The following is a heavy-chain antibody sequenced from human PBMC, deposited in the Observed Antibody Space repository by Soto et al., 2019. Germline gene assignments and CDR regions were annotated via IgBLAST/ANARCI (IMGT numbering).Heavy chain of an antibody. CDR3: AREARGYGGGYSYYGMDV. D-gene: IGHD6-25*01. CDR1: GGSFSDSA. Sequence: QVQLVQSGPEVKNPGSSVKVSCKGSGGSFSDSALSWVRQAPGQGLELMVGIIPLFGSPDYAQKFLGIVTVTADESTSTAYIEMSRLRTEDTAVYYCAREARGYGGGYSYYGMDVWGQGTTVTVS. V-gene: IGHV1-69*01. J-gene: IGHJ6*02. CDR2: IIPLFGSP.